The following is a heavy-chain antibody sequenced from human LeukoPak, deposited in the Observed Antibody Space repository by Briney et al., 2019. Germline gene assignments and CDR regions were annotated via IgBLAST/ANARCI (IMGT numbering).Heavy chain of an antibody. J-gene: IGHJ3*02. V-gene: IGHV3-15*01. CDR1: GFTFSNAW. Sequence: GGSLRLSCAASGFTFSNAWMNWVCQAPGKGLEWVGRIKNKIASGTTDYAAPVKGRFTISRDDSKNTLFLQMNSLKTEDTAMYYCTTNDAFDIWGQGTMVTVSS. CDR2: IKNKIASGTT. CDR3: TTNDAFDI.